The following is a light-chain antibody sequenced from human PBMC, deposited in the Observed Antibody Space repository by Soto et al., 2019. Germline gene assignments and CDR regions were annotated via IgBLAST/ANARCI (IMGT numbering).Light chain of an antibody. Sequence: QLVLTQSPSASASLGASVKLTCTLSSGHSSYPIAWHQQQPEKGPRYLMKVNSDGSHTKGDGIPDRLTGSSSGADRYLTISNLQSEDEADYYCQTWGTGTHVVFGGGTKLTVL. CDR1: SGHSSYP. CDR3: QTWGTGTHVV. J-gene: IGLJ2*01. V-gene: IGLV4-69*02. CDR2: VNSDGSH.